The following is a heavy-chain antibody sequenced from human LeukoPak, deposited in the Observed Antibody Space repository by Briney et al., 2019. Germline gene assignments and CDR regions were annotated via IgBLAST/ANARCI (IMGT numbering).Heavy chain of an antibody. J-gene: IGHJ6*03. Sequence: SETLSLTCTVSGGSISSHYWSWIRQPPGKGLEWIGYIYYSGSTNYNPSLKSRVTISVDTSKNQFSLKLSSVTAADTAVYYCARLYSSSLGNYYYYYMDVWGKGTTVTVSS. CDR3: ARLYSSSLGNYYYYYMDV. CDR2: IYYSGST. V-gene: IGHV4-59*11. D-gene: IGHD6-6*01. CDR1: GGSISSHY.